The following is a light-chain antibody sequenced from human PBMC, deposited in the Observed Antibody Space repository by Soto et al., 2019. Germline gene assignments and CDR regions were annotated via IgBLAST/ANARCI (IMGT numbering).Light chain of an antibody. CDR3: QQYANLPLT. J-gene: IGKJ4*01. Sequence: DTRMSQSLSSLSATIGDRVTITCQASQDISNYLNWYQQKPGKAPKLQIYDASNLETGVPSRFSGSGSGTDFTFTISSLQPEDIATYYCQQYANLPLTFGGGTKVDIK. CDR1: QDISNY. CDR2: DAS. V-gene: IGKV1-33*01.